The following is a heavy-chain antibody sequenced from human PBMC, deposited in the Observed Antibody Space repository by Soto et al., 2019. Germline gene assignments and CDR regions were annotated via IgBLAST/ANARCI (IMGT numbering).Heavy chain of an antibody. CDR3: VKDYRSLRFWEWLFPGGMVV. D-gene: IGHD3-3*01. V-gene: IGHV3-23*01. CDR1: GFTFNSYA. Sequence: GGSLRLSCAASGFTFNSYAMSWVRQAPGKGLEWVSAISGSGGSTYYADSAKGRFTISRDNSKNTLYLQMNSRRAEDTAEYYFVKDYRSLRFWEWLFPGGMVVWGQGTTVTVSS. J-gene: IGHJ6*02. CDR2: ISGSGGST.